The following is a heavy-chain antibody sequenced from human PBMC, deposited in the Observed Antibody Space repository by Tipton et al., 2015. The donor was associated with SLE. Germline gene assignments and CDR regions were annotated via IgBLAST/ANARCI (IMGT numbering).Heavy chain of an antibody. V-gene: IGHV3-23*01. Sequence: GSLRLSCAASGFTFSSYAISWVRQGPGKGLEWVSAISGSGSSTYYADSVKGRFTIPRDNSKNTLYLQMNSLRAEDTAVYYCAKDYYGSGSLDAFDIWGQGTMVTVSS. D-gene: IGHD3-10*01. J-gene: IGHJ3*02. CDR3: AKDYYGSGSLDAFDI. CDR2: ISGSGSST. CDR1: GFTFSSYA.